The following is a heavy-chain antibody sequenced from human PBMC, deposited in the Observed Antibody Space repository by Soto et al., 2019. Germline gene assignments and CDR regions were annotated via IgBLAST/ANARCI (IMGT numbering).Heavy chain of an antibody. CDR2: ISGGGGNT. Sequence: GGSLRISFAASGFTFSTNAMGWVRQAPGRGLEWVSTISGGGGNTYYADSVKGRFTISRDNSKNTLYLQMNSLRAEDTAAYYCAKDRPFYDSSGYYSDAFDVWGQGTLVTVSS. CDR1: GFTFSTNA. D-gene: IGHD3-22*01. CDR3: AKDRPFYDSSGYYSDAFDV. J-gene: IGHJ3*01. V-gene: IGHV3-23*01.